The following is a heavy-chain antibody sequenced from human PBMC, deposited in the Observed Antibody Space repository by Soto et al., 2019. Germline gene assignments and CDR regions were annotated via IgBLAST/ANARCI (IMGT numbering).Heavy chain of an antibody. CDR1: GGSISSSSYY. CDR3: ALLSSGGWHYWYFDL. D-gene: IGHD3-10*02. Sequence: QLQLQESGPGLVKPSETLSLTCTVSGGSISSSSYYWGWIRQPPGKGLEWIGSIYYSGSTYYNPSLKSRVTISVDTSKNQFSLKLSSLTAADTAVYYCALLSSGGWHYWYFDLWGRGTLVTVSS. J-gene: IGHJ2*01. V-gene: IGHV4-39*01. CDR2: IYYSGST.